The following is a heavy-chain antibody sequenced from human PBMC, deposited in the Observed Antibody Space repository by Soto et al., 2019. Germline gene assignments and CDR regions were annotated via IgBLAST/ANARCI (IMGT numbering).Heavy chain of an antibody. Sequence: QVQLEQSGAEVKKPGASVKVSCKASGYTFTSYGISWVRQAPGQGLEWMGWIFAHNGNTNYAQKLQGRVTMTTDTSTSTDYMELRSLGSDDTAVYYCASGWFGEFVYYFDYWGQGTLVTVSS. D-gene: IGHD3-10*01. J-gene: IGHJ4*02. CDR2: IFAHNGNT. CDR3: ASGWFGEFVYYFDY. V-gene: IGHV1-18*01. CDR1: GYTFTSYG.